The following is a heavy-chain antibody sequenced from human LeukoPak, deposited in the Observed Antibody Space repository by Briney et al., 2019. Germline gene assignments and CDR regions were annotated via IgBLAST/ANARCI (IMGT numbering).Heavy chain of an antibody. Sequence: GGSLRLSCTASGFTFGDYAMSWVRQAPGKGLEWVGFIRSKAYGGTTEYAASVKGRFTISRDDSKSIAYLQMNSLRAEDTAVYYCAKVLTPIRGVIAYYYYYGMDVWGQGTTVTVSS. CDR1: GFTFGDYA. D-gene: IGHD3-10*01. CDR2: IRSKAYGGTT. J-gene: IGHJ6*02. V-gene: IGHV3-49*04. CDR3: AKVLTPIRGVIAYYYYYGMDV.